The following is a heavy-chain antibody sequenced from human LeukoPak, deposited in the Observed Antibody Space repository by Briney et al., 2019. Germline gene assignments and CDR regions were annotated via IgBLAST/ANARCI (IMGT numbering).Heavy chain of an antibody. J-gene: IGHJ1*01. V-gene: IGHV4-34*01. D-gene: IGHD6-13*01. CDR2: INHSGST. CDR1: GGSFSGDY. CDR3: ARGEQQLAETQVRAEYFQH. Sequence: PSETLSLTCAVYGGSFSGDYWSWIRQPPGKGLEWIGEINHSGSTNYNPSLKSRVTISVDTSKNQFSLKLSSVTAADTAVYYCARGEQQLAETQVRAEYFQHWGQGTLVTVSS.